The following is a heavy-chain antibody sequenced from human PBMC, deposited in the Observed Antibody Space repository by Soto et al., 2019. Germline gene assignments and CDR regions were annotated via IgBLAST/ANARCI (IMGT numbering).Heavy chain of an antibody. V-gene: IGHV5-51*01. Sequence: PRECRKISGKGSGCSVSSYWIGWVGQVRGKGLEWMWVICPCDSDTRYSPSFQGQVTISADKSISTAYLQWSSLKASDTALYYCARTASTGWHAPDAFAIRGQGPLLTVSS. D-gene: IGHD6-19*01. J-gene: IGHJ3*02. CDR3: ARTASTGWHAPDAFAI. CDR1: GCSVSSYW. CDR2: ICPCDSDT.